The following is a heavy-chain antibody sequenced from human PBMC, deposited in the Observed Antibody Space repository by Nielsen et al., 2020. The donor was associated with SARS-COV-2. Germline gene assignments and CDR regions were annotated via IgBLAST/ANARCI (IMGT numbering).Heavy chain of an antibody. Sequence: GGSLRLSFAASGFIFSDYGMNWVRQAPGKGLVWVSSIRTGSRTMYYADSVKGRFTISRDDAKNLLYLQMNDLRAEDTAIYYCARAYHDRLTGYQFYNWYFDLWGPGNQVTVSS. CDR2: IRTGSRTM. J-gene: IGHJ2*01. CDR3: ARAYHDRLTGYQFYNWYFDL. D-gene: IGHD3-9*01. CDR1: GFIFSDYG. V-gene: IGHV3-21*01.